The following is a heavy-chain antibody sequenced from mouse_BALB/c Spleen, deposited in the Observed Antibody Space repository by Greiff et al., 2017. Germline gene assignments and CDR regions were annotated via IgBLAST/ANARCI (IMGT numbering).Heavy chain of an antibody. CDR3: ARYYYGFDY. Sequence: DVQLQESGGGLVQPGGSLKLSCAASGFTFSSYGMSWVRQTPDKRLELVATINSNGGSTYYPDSVKGRFTISRDNAKNTLYLQMSSLKSEDTAMYYCARYYYGFDYWGQGTTLTVSS. V-gene: IGHV5-6-3*01. D-gene: IGHD1-1*01. CDR2: INSNGGST. CDR1: GFTFSSYG. J-gene: IGHJ2*01.